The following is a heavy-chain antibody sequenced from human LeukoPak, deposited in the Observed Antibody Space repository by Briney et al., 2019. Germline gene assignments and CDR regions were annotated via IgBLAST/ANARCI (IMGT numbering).Heavy chain of an antibody. D-gene: IGHD3-16*02. CDR1: GFDFANYG. J-gene: IGHJ4*02. CDR3: MKESLYWASWN. CDR2: IQNRENAK. V-gene: IGHV3-30*02. Sequence: GGSLRLSCATSGFDFANYGMHSVRQAPGKGLEWVAFIQNRENAKSYADSVRGRFSIFRDDSKNTLYLQLSSLRRDDTAVYYCMKESLYWASWNCGPGALGIVSS.